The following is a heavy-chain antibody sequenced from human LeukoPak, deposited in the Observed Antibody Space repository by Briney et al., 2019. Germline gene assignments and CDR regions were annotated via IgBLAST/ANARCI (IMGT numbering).Heavy chain of an antibody. J-gene: IGHJ4*02. CDR1: GGSISNGDHY. CDR3: ARDWGTYFDY. CDR2: IYYSGST. Sequence: SETLSLTCTVPGGSISNGDHYWSWIRQHPGKGLEWIGHIYYSGSTYYNPSLKSRGIISVETSKNQFSLKLSSVTAADTAVYYCARDWGTYFDYWGQGTLVTVSS. D-gene: IGHD7-27*01. V-gene: IGHV4-31*03.